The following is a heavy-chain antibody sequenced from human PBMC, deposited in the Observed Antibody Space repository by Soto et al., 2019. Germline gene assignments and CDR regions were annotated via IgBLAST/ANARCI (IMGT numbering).Heavy chain of an antibody. V-gene: IGHV4-4*02. Sequence: QVQLQESGPGLVKPSGTLSLNCAVSGDSFTSSNWWAWVRQPPGKGLEWIGDILHTGSTDYSPSLKSRVTLSIDTSKKQVSLNLTSVTAADTAVYYCARSPRRVGGKWYFAFWGQGTLVTVSS. CDR1: GDSFTSSNW. J-gene: IGHJ4*02. CDR2: ILHTGST. D-gene: IGHD1-26*01. CDR3: ARSPRRVGGKWYFAF.